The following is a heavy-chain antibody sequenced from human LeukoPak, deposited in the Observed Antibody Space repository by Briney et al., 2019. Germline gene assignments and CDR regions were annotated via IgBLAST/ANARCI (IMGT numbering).Heavy chain of an antibody. V-gene: IGHV3-21*01. D-gene: IGHD2-21*02. J-gene: IGHJ4*02. CDR1: GFTFSSYS. CDR2: ISSSSSYI. Sequence: EPGGSLRLSCAASGFTFSSYSMNWVRQAPGKGLEWVSSISSSSSYIYYADSVKGRFTISRDNAKNSLYLQMNSLRAEDTAVYYCARDGVVTAIRFDYWGQGTLVTVSS. CDR3: ARDGVVTAIRFDY.